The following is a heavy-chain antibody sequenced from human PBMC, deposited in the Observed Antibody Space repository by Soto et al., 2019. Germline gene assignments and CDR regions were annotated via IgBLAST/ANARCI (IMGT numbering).Heavy chain of an antibody. V-gene: IGHV1-18*01. D-gene: IGHD4-4*01. CDR3: ARGLHNDYSNYWGSSYGMDV. CDR2: ISAYNGNK. CDR1: GYTFTSYG. J-gene: IGHJ6*02. Sequence: QVQMVQSGAEVKKPGASVKVSCKTSGYTFTSYGISWVRQAPGQGLEWMGWISAYNGNKNYAQKVKGRVTMTTDTSTSTAYMELRSLRSDDTAVYYCARGLHNDYSNYWGSSYGMDVWGQGTTVTVSS.